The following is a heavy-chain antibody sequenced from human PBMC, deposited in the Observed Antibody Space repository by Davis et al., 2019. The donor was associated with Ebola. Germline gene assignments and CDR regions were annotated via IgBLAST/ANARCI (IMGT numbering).Heavy chain of an antibody. J-gene: IGHJ4*02. CDR3: AKDRTIRLYYFDY. V-gene: IGHV3-53*01. D-gene: IGHD3-3*01. CDR2: IYSGGST. CDR1: GFTVSSNY. Sequence: GESLKISCAASGFTVSSNYMSWVRQAPGKGLEWVSVIYSGGSTYYADSVKGRFTISRDNSKNTLYLQMNSLRAEDTAVYYCAKDRTIRLYYFDYWGQGTLVTVSS.